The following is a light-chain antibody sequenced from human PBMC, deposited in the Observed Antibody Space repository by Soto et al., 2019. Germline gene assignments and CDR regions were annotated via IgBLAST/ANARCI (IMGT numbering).Light chain of an antibody. CDR1: HSLVHSDGNTY. J-gene: IGKJ5*01. V-gene: IGKV2-30*02. CDR3: VQGTHWPIT. Sequence: DVVMTQSPLSLPVTLGQPASISCWSSHSLVHSDGNTYLSCLHQRPGQSPRRLIYKVSNRDSGVPDRFSGSRSGTDFTLKISRVEAEDVGVYYCVQGTHWPITFGQGTRLEIK. CDR2: KVS.